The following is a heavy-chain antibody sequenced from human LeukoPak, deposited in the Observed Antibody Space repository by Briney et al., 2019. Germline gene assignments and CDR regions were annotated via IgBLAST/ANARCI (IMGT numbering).Heavy chain of an antibody. D-gene: IGHD3-10*01. J-gene: IGHJ4*02. V-gene: IGHV3-30*04. CDR2: ISNVGSQR. Sequence: PARSLTLSCAASGFSFSNYAMHWVRQAPGKGPEWVAFISNVGSQRFDADSVKGRFTISRDNTKNTLYLQVNSLRLDDTAVYDCARGLWFGELLYSRGGIDFWGQGTLVTVSS. CDR3: ARGLWFGELLYSRGGIDF. CDR1: GFSFSNYA.